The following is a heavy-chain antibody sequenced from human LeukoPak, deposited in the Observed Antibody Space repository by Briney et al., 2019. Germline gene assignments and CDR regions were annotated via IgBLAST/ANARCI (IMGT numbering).Heavy chain of an antibody. J-gene: IGHJ3*02. Sequence: SETLTLTCTASGGTISSYYWSWIRQPAGKGLEWIGRIYTSGSTNYNPSLKSRVTMSVDTSKNQFSLKLSSVTAADTAVYYCARDLVRIASDAFDIWGQGTMVTVSS. D-gene: IGHD2-21*01. CDR1: GGTISSYY. V-gene: IGHV4-4*07. CDR2: IYTSGST. CDR3: ARDLVRIASDAFDI.